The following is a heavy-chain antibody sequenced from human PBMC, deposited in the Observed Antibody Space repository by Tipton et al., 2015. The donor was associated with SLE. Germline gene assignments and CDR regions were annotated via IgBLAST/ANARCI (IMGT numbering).Heavy chain of an antibody. Sequence: TLSLTCTVSGGSISSYYWSWIRQPPGKGLEWIGEINHSGSTYYNPSLKSRVTISVDTSKNQFSLKLSSVTAADTAVYYCARDSSGYYLDYWGQGTLVTVSS. CDR3: ARDSSGYYLDY. CDR1: GGSISSYY. CDR2: INHSGST. V-gene: IGHV4-34*09. D-gene: IGHD3-22*01. J-gene: IGHJ4*02.